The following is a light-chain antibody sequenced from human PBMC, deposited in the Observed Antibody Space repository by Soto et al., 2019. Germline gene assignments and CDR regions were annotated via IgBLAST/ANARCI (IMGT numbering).Light chain of an antibody. J-gene: IGLJ1*01. CDR1: SSNIGSNT. CDR2: SNN. V-gene: IGLV1-44*01. Sequence: QSALTQPPSASGTPGQRVTISCSGSSSNIGSNTVNWYQQLPGTAPKLLIYSNNQRPSGVPDRFSGSKSGTSASLAISGLQSEDEADYYCSSYTSSSTLEVFGTGTKVTVL. CDR3: SSYTSSSTLEV.